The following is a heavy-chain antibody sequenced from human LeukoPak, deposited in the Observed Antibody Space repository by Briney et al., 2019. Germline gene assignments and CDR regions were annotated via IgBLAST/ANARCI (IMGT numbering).Heavy chain of an antibody. CDR3: AREDSAEFDY. J-gene: IGHJ4*02. CDR1: GFTFRRSY. Sequence: GGSLRLSCAASGFTFRRSYMSWVRQAPGKGLEWVSVIYSGGSTYYADSVKGRFTISRDNSKNTLYLQKNSLRAEDTAVYYCAREDSAEFDYWGQGTLVTVSS. CDR2: IYSGGST. D-gene: IGHD1-26*01. V-gene: IGHV3-53*01.